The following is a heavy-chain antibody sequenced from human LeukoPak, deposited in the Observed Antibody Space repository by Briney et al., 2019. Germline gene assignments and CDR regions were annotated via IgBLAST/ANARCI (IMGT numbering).Heavy chain of an antibody. V-gene: IGHV3-33*01. CDR1: GFTFSSFG. D-gene: IGHD5-24*01. CDR2: IWYDASDR. J-gene: IGHJ5*02. CDR3: VRGVGVSRFNYFDP. Sequence: GGSLRLSCAASGFTFSSFGTHWVRQAPGKGLEWVAVIWYDASDRYYADSVKGRFTISRDNSKNTLFLQMNSLRDDDTAVYYCVRGVGVSRFNYFDPWGQGTLVVVSS.